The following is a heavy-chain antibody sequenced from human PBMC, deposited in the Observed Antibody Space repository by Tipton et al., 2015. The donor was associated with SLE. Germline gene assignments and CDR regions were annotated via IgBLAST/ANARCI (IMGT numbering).Heavy chain of an antibody. CDR1: GGSISSYY. J-gene: IGHJ6*03. V-gene: IGHV4-59*12. CDR2: IYYSGST. D-gene: IGHD3-10*01. CDR3: ARVLMGFGEPRAPTRGYYYYMDV. Sequence: TLSLTCTVSGGSISSYYWSWIRQPPGKGLEWIGYIYYSGSTNYNPSLKSRVTISGDTSKNQFSLHLTSVTAADTAVYYCARVLMGFGEPRAPTRGYYYYMDVWGKGTTVTVSS.